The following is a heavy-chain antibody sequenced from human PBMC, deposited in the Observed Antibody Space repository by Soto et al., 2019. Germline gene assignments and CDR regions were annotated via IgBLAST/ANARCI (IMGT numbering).Heavy chain of an antibody. CDR1: GFTFSNFG. D-gene: IGHD1-1*01. CDR3: ARDPGQDDAMDY. J-gene: IGHJ4*02. Sequence: QVQVVESGGGVVQPGRSLRLSCVASGFTFSNFGMHWVRQAPGKGLEWVAVILHDGKNKYYADSAEGRFTVSRDNSKNTLSPQMTSLTAEDTAVYYRARDPGQDDAMDYWGQGTLVSVSS. CDR2: ILHDGKNK. V-gene: IGHV3-33*02.